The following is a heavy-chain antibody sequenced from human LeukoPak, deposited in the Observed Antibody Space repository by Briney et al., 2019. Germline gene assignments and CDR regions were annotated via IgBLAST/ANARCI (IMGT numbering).Heavy chain of an antibody. V-gene: IGHV4-59*08. J-gene: IGHJ4*02. CDR3: ARLGYYDNSGTFDY. CDR1: GGSISSYY. Sequence: SETLSLTCTVSGGSISSYYWSWIRQPPGKGLELIGFIYYSGSTSYNPSLKSRVTISGDTSKNQFSLKLSSVTAADTAVYYCARLGYYDNSGTFDYWGQGTLVTVSS. CDR2: IYYSGST. D-gene: IGHD3-22*01.